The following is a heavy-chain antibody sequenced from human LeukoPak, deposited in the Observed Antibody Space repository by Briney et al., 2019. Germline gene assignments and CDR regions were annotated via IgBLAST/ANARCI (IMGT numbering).Heavy chain of an antibody. CDR1: GGSFSGYY. CDR3: ARRGRVVVAASYYYYMDV. V-gene: IGHV4-34*01. Sequence: PSETLSLTCAVYGGSFSGYYWSWIRQPPGKGLEWIGEINHSGSTNYNPSLKSRVTISVDTSKNQFSLKLSSVTAADTAVYYCARRGRVVVAASYYYYMDVWGKGTTVTVSS. D-gene: IGHD2-15*01. J-gene: IGHJ6*03. CDR2: INHSGST.